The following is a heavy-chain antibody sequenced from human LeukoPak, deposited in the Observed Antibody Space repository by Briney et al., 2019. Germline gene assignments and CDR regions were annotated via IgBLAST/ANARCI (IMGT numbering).Heavy chain of an antibody. CDR1: GYSISSGHY. Sequence: SETLSLTCTVSGYSISSGHYWAWIRQSPEKGLEWIASMFHSGSTYYNPSLKSRVTTSADTSKNEFSLKLSSVTAADTAVYYCAREVVVAQNWFDPWGQGTLVTVSS. V-gene: IGHV4-38-2*02. D-gene: IGHD2-15*01. J-gene: IGHJ5*02. CDR2: MFHSGST. CDR3: AREVVVAQNWFDP.